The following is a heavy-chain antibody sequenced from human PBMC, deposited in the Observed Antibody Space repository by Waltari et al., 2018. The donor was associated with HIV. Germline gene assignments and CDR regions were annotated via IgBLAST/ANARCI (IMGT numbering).Heavy chain of an antibody. D-gene: IGHD2-2*01. CDR1: GGSIISGTSY. J-gene: IGHJ5*02. CDR3: ARPACNSAGCYRFDP. Sequence: QLQLQESGPGLVKPSETLSLTCTVSGGSIISGTSYWGWIRQPPGTGLEWSGSIYYSGSTYYNPSLKSRVTISVDMSRNQFSLRLSSVTAADTAVYYCARPACNSAGCYRFDPWGRGILVTVSS. V-gene: IGHV4-39*01. CDR2: IYYSGST.